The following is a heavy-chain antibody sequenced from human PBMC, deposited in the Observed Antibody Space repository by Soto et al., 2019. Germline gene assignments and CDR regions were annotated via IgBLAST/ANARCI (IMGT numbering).Heavy chain of an antibody. CDR3: AKGYSTCWFGNNFDS. D-gene: IGHD3-10*01. CDR1: GFTFSSYA. V-gene: IGHV3-23*01. J-gene: IGHJ4*02. Sequence: EVQLLESGGGLVQPGGSLRLSCAASGFTFSSYAMRWVRQAPGKGLEWVSTISGSGGSTYYADSVKGRFTISRDNSKNTRYLQMNSLRAEDTAVYYCAKGYSTCWFGNNFDSWGQGALGTV. CDR2: ISGSGGST.